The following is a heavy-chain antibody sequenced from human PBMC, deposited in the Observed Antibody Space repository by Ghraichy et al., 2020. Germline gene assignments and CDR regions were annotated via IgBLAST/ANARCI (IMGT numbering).Heavy chain of an antibody. CDR3: ARDKYSSSCLDY. Sequence: SQTLSLTCTVSGGSISSYYWSWIRQPPGKGLESIGYIYYSGSTNYNPSLKSRVTISVDTSKNQFSLKLSSVTAADTAVYYCARDKYSSSCLDYWGQGTLVTVSS. J-gene: IGHJ4*02. D-gene: IGHD6-13*01. CDR2: IYYSGST. V-gene: IGHV4-59*01. CDR1: GGSISSYY.